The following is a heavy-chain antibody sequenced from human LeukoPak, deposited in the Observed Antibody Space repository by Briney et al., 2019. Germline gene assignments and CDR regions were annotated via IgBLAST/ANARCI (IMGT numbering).Heavy chain of an antibody. V-gene: IGHV1-69*05. CDR2: IIPILGTA. D-gene: IGHD5-12*01. J-gene: IGHJ6*03. CDR3: ARGNTSDIVATIPRYYYYMDV. Sequence: ASVKVSCKASGGTFSSYAISWVRQAPGQGLEWMGGIIPILGTANYAQKFQGRVTITTDESTSTAYMELSSLRSEDTAVYYCARGNTSDIVATIPRYYYYMDVWGKGTTVTVSS. CDR1: GGTFSSYA.